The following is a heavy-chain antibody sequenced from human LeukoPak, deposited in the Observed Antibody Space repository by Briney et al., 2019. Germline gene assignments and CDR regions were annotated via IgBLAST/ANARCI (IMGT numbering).Heavy chain of an antibody. CDR2: IYSTGST. Sequence: SETLSLTCIVSGGPISPYYWSWIRQPAGKGLEWIGRIYSTGSTNYNPSFKSRVTMSVDTSKNQFSLKVSSVTAADTAVYYCARAAGAYALDVWGQGITVTVSS. CDR3: ARAAGAYALDV. D-gene: IGHD7-27*01. J-gene: IGHJ6*02. CDR1: GGPISPYY. V-gene: IGHV4-4*07.